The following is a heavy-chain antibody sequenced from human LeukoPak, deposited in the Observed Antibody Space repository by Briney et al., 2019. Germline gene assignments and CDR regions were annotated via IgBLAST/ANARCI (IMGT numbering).Heavy chain of an antibody. J-gene: IGHJ3*02. Sequence: SETLSLTCAVYGGSFSGYYWSWIRQPPGKGLEWIGEINHSGSTNYNPSLKSRVTISVDTSKNQFSLKLSSVTAADTAVYYCARRGVFTQLQYCSSTSCSRRPGWRAFDIWGQGTMVTVSS. V-gene: IGHV4-34*01. D-gene: IGHD2-2*01. CDR1: GGSFSGYY. CDR2: INHSGST. CDR3: ARRGVFTQLQYCSSTSCSRRPGWRAFDI.